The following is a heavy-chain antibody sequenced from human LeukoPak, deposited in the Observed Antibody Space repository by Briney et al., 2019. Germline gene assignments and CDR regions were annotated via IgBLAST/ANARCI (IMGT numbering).Heavy chain of an antibody. V-gene: IGHV3-23*01. CDR1: GFTFSSYA. D-gene: IGHD3-22*01. CDR3: AKDVHYYDSSGYYVYYFDY. Sequence: GGSLRLSCAASGFTFSSYAMSWVRQAPGKGLEWDSAISGSGGSTYYADSVKGRFTISRDNSKNTLYLQMNSLRAEDTAVYYCAKDVHYYDSSGYYVYYFDYWGQGTLVTVSS. J-gene: IGHJ4*02. CDR2: ISGSGGST.